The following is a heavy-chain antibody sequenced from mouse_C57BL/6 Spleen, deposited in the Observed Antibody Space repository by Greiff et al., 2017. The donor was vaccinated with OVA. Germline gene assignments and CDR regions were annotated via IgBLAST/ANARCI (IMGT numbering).Heavy chain of an antibody. V-gene: IGHV3-6*01. CDR1: GYSITSGYY. CDR3: ARDTYGNSPAWFAY. CDR2: ISYDGSN. Sequence: EVQLQQSGPGLVKPSQSLSLTCSVTGYSITSGYYWNWIRQFPGNKLEWMGYISYDGSNNYNPSLKNRISITRDTSKNQFFLKLNSVTTEDTATYYCARDTYGNSPAWFAYWGQGTLVTVSA. D-gene: IGHD2-1*01. J-gene: IGHJ3*01.